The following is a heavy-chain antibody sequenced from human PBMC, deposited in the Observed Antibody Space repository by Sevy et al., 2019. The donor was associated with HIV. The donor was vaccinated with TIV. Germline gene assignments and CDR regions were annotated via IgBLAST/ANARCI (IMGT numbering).Heavy chain of an antibody. J-gene: IGHJ6*02. CDR1: GFSFSSYA. CDR3: ARYPDTDCSSTSCYSVDYYYGMDV. D-gene: IGHD2-2*02. V-gene: IGHV3-30*04. Sequence: GGSLRLSCAASGFSFSSYAMHWVSQAPGKGLEWVAVISYDGSNKYYADSVKGRFTISRDNSKNTLYLQMNSLRAEDKAVYYCARYPDTDCSSTSCYSVDYYYGMDVWGQGTTVTVSS. CDR2: ISYDGSNK.